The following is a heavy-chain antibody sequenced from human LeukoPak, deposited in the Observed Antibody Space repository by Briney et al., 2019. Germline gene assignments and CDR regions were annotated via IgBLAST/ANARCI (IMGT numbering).Heavy chain of an antibody. J-gene: IGHJ4*02. D-gene: IGHD6-6*01. Sequence: GGSLRLSCAASGFTFSIAWMTWVRQAPGRGLEWVGRIKSRTDGATTEYATPVKGRFTISRDNAKNSLYLQMNSLRAEDMALYYCATEYSSSSGIDYWGQGTLVTVSS. CDR1: GFTFSIAW. CDR2: IKSRTDGATT. V-gene: IGHV3-15*05. CDR3: ATEYSSSSGIDY.